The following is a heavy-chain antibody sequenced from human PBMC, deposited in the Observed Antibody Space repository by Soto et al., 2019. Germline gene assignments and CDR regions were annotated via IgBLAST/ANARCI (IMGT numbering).Heavy chain of an antibody. CDR3: AKCVWFGECYNWFDH. Sequence: GGSLRLSCAASGFTFSSYAMSWVRQAPGKGLEWVSAISGSGGSTYYADSVKGRFTISRDNSKNTLYLQMNSLRAEDTAVYYCAKCVWFGECYNWFDHWGQGTLVTVSS. CDR2: ISGSGGST. J-gene: IGHJ5*02. V-gene: IGHV3-23*01. D-gene: IGHD3-10*01. CDR1: GFTFSSYA.